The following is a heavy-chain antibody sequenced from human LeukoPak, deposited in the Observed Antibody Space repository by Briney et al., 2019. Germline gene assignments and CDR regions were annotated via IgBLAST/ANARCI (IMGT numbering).Heavy chain of an antibody. CDR3: ARDVQSYCGGDCYTTYFDY. V-gene: IGHV4-39*07. J-gene: IGHJ4*02. CDR2: IYYSWST. CDR1: GGSISSSSYY. D-gene: IGHD2-21*02. Sequence: SETLSLTCTVSGGSISSSSYYGGWIRQPPGKGLEWIGSIYYSWSTYYNPSLKSRVTISVDTSKNQFSLKLSSVTAADTAVYYCARDVQSYCGGDCYTTYFDYWGQGTLVTVSS.